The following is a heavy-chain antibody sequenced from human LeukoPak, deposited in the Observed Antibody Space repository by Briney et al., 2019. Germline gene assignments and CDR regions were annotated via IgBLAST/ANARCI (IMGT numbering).Heavy chain of an antibody. J-gene: IGHJ5*02. D-gene: IGHD5-18*01. CDR1: GGSFSGYY. CDR3: ARGGVRSYGSNWFDP. Sequence: PLETLSLTCAVYGGSFSGYYWSWIRQPPGKGLEWIGEINHSGSTNYNPSLKSRVTISVDTSKNQFSLKLSSVTAADTAVYYCARGGVRSYGSNWFDPWGQGTLVAVSS. V-gene: IGHV4-34*01. CDR2: INHSGST.